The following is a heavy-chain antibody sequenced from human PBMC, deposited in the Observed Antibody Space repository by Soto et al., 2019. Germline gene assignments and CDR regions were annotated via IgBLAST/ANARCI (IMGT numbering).Heavy chain of an antibody. CDR1: GYRFTRYW. CDR2: IYPGDSDT. CDR3: ARVSNLGSCTRSSCLYYFDY. V-gene: IGHV5-51*01. Sequence: PGESLKISCKGSGYRFTRYWIGWVRQMPGKGLEWMGIIYPGDSDTRYSPSFQGHVTISVDKSINTAYLQWSSLRAEDTALYFCARVSNLGSCTRSSCLYYFDYWGQGTRVTVSS. D-gene: IGHD2-2*03. J-gene: IGHJ4*02.